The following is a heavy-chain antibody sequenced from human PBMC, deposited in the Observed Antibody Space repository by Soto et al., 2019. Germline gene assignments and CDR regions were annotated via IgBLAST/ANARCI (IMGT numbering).Heavy chain of an antibody. CDR1: GGTCNTYA. V-gene: IGHV1-69*19. J-gene: IGHJ4*02. CDR3: AREVQVHTPAFVY. CDR2: ISPMFGAA. Sequence: QVQLVQSGAEMKKPGSSVKVSCQSSGGTCNTYAMNWVRQAPGQGPEWMGDISPMFGAANYAPKFQGRVTITADESTGTSYMQLSSLTSEDTALYFCAREVQVHTPAFVYWGQGTRVTVSS. D-gene: IGHD3-10*01.